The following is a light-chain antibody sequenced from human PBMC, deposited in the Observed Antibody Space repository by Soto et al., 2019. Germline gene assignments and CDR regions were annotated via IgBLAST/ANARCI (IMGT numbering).Light chain of an antibody. CDR2: GAS. CDR1: QSVNDN. V-gene: IGKV3-15*01. Sequence: EIVLTQSPGTLSLSPGERATLSCRASQSVNDNYLAWYQQKPGQAPRLLISGASTRATGIPVRFSGSGSGTEFALAISSLQSEDFAVYYCQQYENWPSITFGQGTRLETK. CDR3: QQYENWPSIT. J-gene: IGKJ5*01.